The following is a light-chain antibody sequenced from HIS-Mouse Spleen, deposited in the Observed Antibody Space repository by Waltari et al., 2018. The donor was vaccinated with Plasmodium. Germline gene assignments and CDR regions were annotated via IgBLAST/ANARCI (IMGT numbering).Light chain of an antibody. CDR2: GAS. CDR3: QQYNNWSFT. Sequence: EIVMTQSPATLSVSPGERATLSCRASQSVSSNLPWYQQKPGQAPRLLIYGASTRAPGIPARCSGSGSGTEFTLIISSLQSEDFAVYYCQQYNNWSFTFGPGTKVDIK. J-gene: IGKJ3*01. CDR1: QSVSSN. V-gene: IGKV3-15*01.